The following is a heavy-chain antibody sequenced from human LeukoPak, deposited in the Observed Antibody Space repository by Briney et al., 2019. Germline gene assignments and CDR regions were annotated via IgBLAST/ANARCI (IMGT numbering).Heavy chain of an antibody. D-gene: IGHD5-24*01. Sequence: PGGSLRLSCAASGFTFSNAWMSWVRQAPGKGLEWVARIKSKTDDGTTDYAAPVKGRFTISRDDSKNTLYLQMNSLKTEDTAFYYCTTRISRGGHNWGQDYWGQGTLVTVSS. V-gene: IGHV3-15*01. CDR1: GFTFSNAW. CDR2: IKSKTDDGTT. CDR3: TTRISRGGHNWGQDY. J-gene: IGHJ4*02.